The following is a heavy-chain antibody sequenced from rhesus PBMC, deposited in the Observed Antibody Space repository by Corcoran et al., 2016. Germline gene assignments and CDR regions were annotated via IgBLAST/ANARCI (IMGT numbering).Heavy chain of an antibody. J-gene: IGHJ4*01. CDR2: ITYSGSI. Sequence: QVQLQESGPGLVKPSETLSLTCAVSGYSISGYYWSWIRQAPGKGLEWIGYITYSGSISYNPSLKSRVTISRDTSKNQFSLKLSYVTAADTAVYYCAGDPEGGSYFDYWGQGVLVTVSS. V-gene: IGHV4-122*02. CDR3: AGDPEGGSYFDY. CDR1: GYSISGYY. D-gene: IGHD3-34*01.